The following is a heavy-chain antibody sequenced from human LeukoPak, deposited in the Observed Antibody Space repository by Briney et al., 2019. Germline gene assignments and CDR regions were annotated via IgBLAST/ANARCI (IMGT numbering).Heavy chain of an antibody. D-gene: IGHD5-24*01. V-gene: IGHV4-59*08. Sequence: SETLSLTCSVSSGSITTYYWNWIRQAPGKEPEWIGYIHHSGSANYNPSLKSRVTLSIDTSKDQFFLRLTSVTAADTAVYYCARRRDGYNYNYFDYWGQGTPVTVSS. CDR1: SGSITTYY. J-gene: IGHJ4*02. CDR2: IHHSGSA. CDR3: ARRRDGYNYNYFDY.